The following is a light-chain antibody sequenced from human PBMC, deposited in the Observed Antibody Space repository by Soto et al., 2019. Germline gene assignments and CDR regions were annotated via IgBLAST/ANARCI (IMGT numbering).Light chain of an antibody. J-gene: IGKJ2*01. CDR3: QQRSNWPYT. CDR2: DAS. CDR1: QSVSSY. V-gene: IGKV3-11*01. Sequence: EIVLTQSPATLSLSPGERATLSCRASQSVSSYLACYQQKVGQAPRRLIDDASNRATGIPARFSDTGSGTYSTLTISSLEPEDFAIYYGQQRSNWPYTFGQGTKLEIK.